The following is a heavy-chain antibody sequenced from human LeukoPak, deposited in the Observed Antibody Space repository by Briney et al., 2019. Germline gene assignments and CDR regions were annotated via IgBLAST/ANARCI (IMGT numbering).Heavy chain of an antibody. CDR1: GGSISSGGYS. D-gene: IGHD3-10*01. V-gene: IGHV4-30-2*01. Sequence: PSQTLSLTCAVSGGSISSGGYSWSWIRQAPGKGLEWIGYIYHSGSTYYNPSLKGRVTISVDRSKNQFSLKLSSVTAADTAVYCCARGPMVRGVINIYYYYYGMDVWGQGTTVTVSS. CDR2: IYHSGST. CDR3: ARGPMVRGVINIYYYYYGMDV. J-gene: IGHJ6*02.